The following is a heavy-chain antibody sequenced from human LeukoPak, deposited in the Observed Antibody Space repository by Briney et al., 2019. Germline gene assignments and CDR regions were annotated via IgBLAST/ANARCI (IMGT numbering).Heavy chain of an antibody. CDR2: ISYDGSNK. CDR3: AKDREGTTFDN. D-gene: IGHD1-7*01. CDR1: GASISSYY. Sequence: LSLTCTVSGASISSYYWSWIRQPPGKGLEWVAVISYDGSNKYYADSVKGRFTISRDNSKNTVYLQMNSLRAEDTAVYYCAKDREGTTFDNWGQGTLVTVSS. V-gene: IGHV3-30*18. J-gene: IGHJ4*02.